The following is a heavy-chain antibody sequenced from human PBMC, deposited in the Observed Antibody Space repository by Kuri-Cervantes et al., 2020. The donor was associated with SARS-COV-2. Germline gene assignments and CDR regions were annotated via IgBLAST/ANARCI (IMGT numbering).Heavy chain of an antibody. CDR2: TYYSGST. Sequence: SETLSLTCTVSGGSISSYYWSWIRQPAGKGLEWIGSTYYSGSTYYNPSLKSRVTIPVDTSKNQFSLKLSSVTAADTAVYYCARQMMSSITIFGVVITRNWFDPWGQGTLVTVSS. CDR3: ARQMMSSITIFGVVITRNWFDP. V-gene: IGHV4-59*05. D-gene: IGHD3-3*01. J-gene: IGHJ5*02. CDR1: GGSISSYY.